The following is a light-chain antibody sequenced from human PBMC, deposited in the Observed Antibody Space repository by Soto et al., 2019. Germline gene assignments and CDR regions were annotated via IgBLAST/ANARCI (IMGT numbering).Light chain of an antibody. Sequence: QSVLTQPASVSGSPGQSITISFSVTRDYIGAYDYVSWYQQHPGNAPKLLVYEVTNRPSGVSDRFSGSKSGNTASLTISGLQAEDEADYYCNSYTNSSAVVFGGGTKVTVL. CDR2: EVT. CDR3: NSYTNSSAVV. J-gene: IGLJ2*01. V-gene: IGLV2-14*01. CDR1: RDYIGAYDY.